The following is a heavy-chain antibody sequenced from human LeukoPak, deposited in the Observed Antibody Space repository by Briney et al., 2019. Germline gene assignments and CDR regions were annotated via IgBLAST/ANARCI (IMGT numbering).Heavy chain of an antibody. CDR3: AKDRSSINDVCHGDFDY. Sequence: GGSLRLSCTFSGLTFRSYWMNWVRQAPGKGLEWVANINPGGNEIRSVDSVKGRSIISRDNAKNSRDLQMSSLRVEDTAVYYCAKDRSSINDVCHGDFDYWGQGTLVTVSS. J-gene: IGHJ4*02. V-gene: IGHV3-7*03. CDR1: GLTFRSYW. CDR2: INPGGNEI. D-gene: IGHD2-8*01.